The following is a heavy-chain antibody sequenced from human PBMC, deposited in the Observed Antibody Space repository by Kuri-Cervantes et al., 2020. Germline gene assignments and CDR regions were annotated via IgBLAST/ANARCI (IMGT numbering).Heavy chain of an antibody. V-gene: IGHV3-74*03. CDR3: ATSTTHHYYYYMGV. D-gene: IGHD1-1*01. CDR2: ISSNGTIT. J-gene: IGHJ6*03. Sequence: GGSLRLSCAASGFTFSSYWMHWVRQDAGTGLLWVARISSNGTITTYADSLRGRFTVSRDNARNTLYLQMHSLRVEDTAVYYCATSTTHHYYYYMGVWGKGTTVTVSS. CDR1: GFTFSSYW.